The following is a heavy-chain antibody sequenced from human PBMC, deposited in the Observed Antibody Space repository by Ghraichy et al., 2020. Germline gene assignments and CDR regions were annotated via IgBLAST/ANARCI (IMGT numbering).Heavy chain of an antibody. CDR1: GFTFDDYA. J-gene: IGHJ6*03. D-gene: IGHD3-16*01. Sequence: GGSLRLSCAASGFTFDDYAMHWVRQAPGKGLEWVSGISWNSGSIGYADSVKGRFTISRDNAKNSLYLQMNSLRAEDTALYYCAKGGAPTYYYYYYMDVWGKGTTVTVSS. CDR2: ISWNSGSI. CDR3: AKGGAPTYYYYYYMDV. V-gene: IGHV3-9*01.